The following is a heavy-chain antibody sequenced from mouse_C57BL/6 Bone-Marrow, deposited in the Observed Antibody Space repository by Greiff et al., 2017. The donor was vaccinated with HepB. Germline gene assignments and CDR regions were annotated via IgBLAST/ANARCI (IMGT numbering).Heavy chain of an antibody. CDR3: ARASYYNYFDY. V-gene: IGHV1-20*01. D-gene: IGHD1-1*01. J-gene: IGHJ2*01. CDR2: INPYNGDT. Sequence: EVQLQQSGPELVKPGDSVKISCKASGYSFTGYFMNWVMQSHGKSLEWIGRINPYNGDTFYNQKFKGKATLTVDKSSSTAHMELRSLTSEDSAVYYCARASYYNYFDYWGQGTTLTVSS. CDR1: GYSFTGYF.